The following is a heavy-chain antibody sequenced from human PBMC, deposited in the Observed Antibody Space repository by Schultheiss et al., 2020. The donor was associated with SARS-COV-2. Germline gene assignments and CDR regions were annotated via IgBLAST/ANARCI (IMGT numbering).Heavy chain of an antibody. CDR3: TTGKFDY. D-gene: IGHD3-10*01. CDR1: GFTFSSYA. CDR2: IRSKAYGGTT. Sequence: GGSLRLSCAASGFTFSSYAMNWVRQAPGKGLEWVGFIRSKAYGGTTDYAAPVKGRFTISRDDSKSIAYLQMNSLKTEDTAVYYCTTGKFDYWGQGTLVTVSS. J-gene: IGHJ4*02. V-gene: IGHV3-49*04.